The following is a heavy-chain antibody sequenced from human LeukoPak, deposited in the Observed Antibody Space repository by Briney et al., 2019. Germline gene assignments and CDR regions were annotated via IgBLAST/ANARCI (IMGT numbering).Heavy chain of an antibody. CDR1: GYTFTGYY. D-gene: IGHD2-15*01. Sequence: ASVKVSCKASGYTFTGYYMHWVRQAPGQGLEWMGIINPSGGSTSYAQKFQGRVTMTRDTSTSTVYMELSSLRSEDTAVYYCAREYPRCSGGSCYSSRNWFDPWGQGTLVTVSS. CDR2: INPSGGST. J-gene: IGHJ5*02. V-gene: IGHV1-46*01. CDR3: AREYPRCSGGSCYSSRNWFDP.